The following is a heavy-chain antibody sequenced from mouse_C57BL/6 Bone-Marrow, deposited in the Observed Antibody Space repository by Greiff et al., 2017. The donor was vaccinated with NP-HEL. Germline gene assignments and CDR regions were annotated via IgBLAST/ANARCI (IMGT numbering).Heavy chain of an antibody. J-gene: IGHJ2*01. CDR2: IDPSDSYT. CDR1: GYTFTSYW. D-gene: IGHD1-1*01. Sequence: VQLQQPGAELVKPGASVKLSCKASGYTFTSYWMQWVKQRPGQGLEWIGEIDPSDSYTNYTQKFKGKATLTVDTSSSTAYMQLSSLTSEDSAVYYCARKGTVVPFDYWGQGTTLTVSS. CDR3: ARKGTVVPFDY. V-gene: IGHV1-50*01.